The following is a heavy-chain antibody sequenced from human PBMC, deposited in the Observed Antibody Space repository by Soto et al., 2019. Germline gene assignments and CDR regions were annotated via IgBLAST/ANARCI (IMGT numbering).Heavy chain of an antibody. CDR3: ARGYYDILPGSFDY. CDR1: GFTFSSYS. Sequence: EVQLVESGGGLVQPGGSLRLSCAASGFTFSSYSMNWVRQAPGKGLEWVSYISSSSSTIYYADSVKGRFTISRDNAKNSLYLQMNSLRAEDTAVYYCARGYYDILPGSFDYWGQGTLVTVSS. D-gene: IGHD3-9*01. V-gene: IGHV3-48*01. CDR2: ISSSSSTI. J-gene: IGHJ4*02.